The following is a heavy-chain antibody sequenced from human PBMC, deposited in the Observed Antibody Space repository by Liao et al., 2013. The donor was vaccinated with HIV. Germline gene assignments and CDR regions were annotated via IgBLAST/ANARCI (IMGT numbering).Heavy chain of an antibody. V-gene: IGHV4-4*07. CDR2: IYTNVNT. Sequence: QVQLQESGPGLVKPSETLSLTCAVSGGSISGYYWSWIRQPAGKGLEWIGRIYTNVNTNYNPSLKGRVTMSVDTSKNHFSLRLSSVTAADTAMYYCARVLPNGYSYFDYWGRGNPSVTVSS. J-gene: IGHJ4*03. CDR1: GGSISGYY. D-gene: IGHD5-24*01. CDR3: ARVLPNGYSYFDY.